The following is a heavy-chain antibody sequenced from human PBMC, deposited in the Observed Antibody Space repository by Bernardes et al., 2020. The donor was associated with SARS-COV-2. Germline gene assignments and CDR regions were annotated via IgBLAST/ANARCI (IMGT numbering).Heavy chain of an antibody. D-gene: IGHD2-21*02. CDR2: VSGSGDT. CDR1: GFTLETFA. Sequence: GGSLRPSCAASGFTLETFAMSWVRQVPGRGLEWVSGVSGSGDTYYAEAVKGRFTISRDSSKNILFLQMNDLRAEDTAVYYCAKDYCGADCDFFDYWGQGTVVTVSS. V-gene: IGHV3-23*01. J-gene: IGHJ4*02. CDR3: AKDYCGADCDFFDY.